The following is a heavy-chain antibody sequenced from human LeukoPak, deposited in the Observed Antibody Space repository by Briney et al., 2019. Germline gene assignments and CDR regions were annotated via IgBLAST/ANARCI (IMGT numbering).Heavy chain of an antibody. D-gene: IGHD1-26*01. V-gene: IGHV1-2*02. CDR1: GYTFTGYY. Sequence: GASVKVSFKASGYTFTGYYMHWVRQAPGQGLEWMGWINPNSGGTNYAQKFQGRVTMTRDTSIGTGYMEVSRLRSDDTAVYYCAISVKRSETYFAFDIWGRGTLVTVSS. CDR3: AISVKRSETYFAFDI. CDR2: INPNSGGT. J-gene: IGHJ3*02.